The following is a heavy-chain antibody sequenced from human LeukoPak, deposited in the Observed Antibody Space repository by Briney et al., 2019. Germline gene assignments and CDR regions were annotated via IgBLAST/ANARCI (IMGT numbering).Heavy chain of an antibody. D-gene: IGHD6-13*01. J-gene: IGHJ4*02. Sequence: GGSLRLSCAASGFTFSSYGMHWVRQAPGKGLEWVAFIRYDGSNKYYADSVKGRFTISRDNSKNTLYLQMNSLRAEDTAVYYCAKPPIYSSSWSFDYWGQGTLVTVSS. CDR2: IRYDGSNK. CDR1: GFTFSSYG. CDR3: AKPPIYSSSWSFDY. V-gene: IGHV3-30*02.